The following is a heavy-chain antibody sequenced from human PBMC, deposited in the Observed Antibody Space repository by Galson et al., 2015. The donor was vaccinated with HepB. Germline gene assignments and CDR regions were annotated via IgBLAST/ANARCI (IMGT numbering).Heavy chain of an antibody. CDR2: IKQDGSEK. Sequence: SLRLSCAASGFTFSSYWMSWVRQAPGKGLEWVANIKQDGSEKYYVDSVKGRFTISRDNAKNSLYPQMNSLRAEDTAVYYCARGPYGDYPADYWGQGTLVTVSS. V-gene: IGHV3-7*03. CDR1: GFTFSSYW. D-gene: IGHD4-17*01. CDR3: ARGPYGDYPADY. J-gene: IGHJ4*02.